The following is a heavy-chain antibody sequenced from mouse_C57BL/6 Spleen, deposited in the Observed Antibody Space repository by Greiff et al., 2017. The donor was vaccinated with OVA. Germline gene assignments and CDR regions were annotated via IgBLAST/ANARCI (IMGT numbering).Heavy chain of an antibody. Sequence: DVQLVESGGGLVQPGGSLSLPCAASGFTFTDYYISWVRQPPGKALEWLGFIRNKANGYTTEYSASVKGRITISRDNSQSILYLQMNALRAEDSATYYCARSLRLYAKDYWGQGTSVTVSS. CDR2: IRNKANGYTT. V-gene: IGHV7-3*01. CDR3: ARSLRLYAKDY. CDR1: GFTFTDYY. J-gene: IGHJ4*01. D-gene: IGHD2-12*01.